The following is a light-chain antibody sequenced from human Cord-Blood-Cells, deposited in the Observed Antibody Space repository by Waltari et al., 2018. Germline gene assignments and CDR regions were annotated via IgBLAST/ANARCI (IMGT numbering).Light chain of an antibody. J-gene: IGLJ3*02. CDR1: VLAKKY. V-gene: IGLV3-27*01. Sequence: SYELTQPSSVSVSPGQTARITCSGDVLAKKYARWFQQKPGQAPGLVIYKDSERPSGIPERFSGASSATTVTLTISVGQVEDEADYYCYSAADNNLVFGGGTKLTVL. CDR3: YSAADNNLV. CDR2: KDS.